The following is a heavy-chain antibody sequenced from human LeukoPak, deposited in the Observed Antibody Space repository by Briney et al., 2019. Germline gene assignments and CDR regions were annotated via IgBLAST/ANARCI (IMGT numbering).Heavy chain of an antibody. J-gene: IGHJ4*02. Sequence: GGSLRLSCAASGFTFTTYSMNWVRQAPGKGLEWVSSITSSSTSMYYADSVKGRFTISRDNAKNSLYLQMNSLRAEDTAVYYCARTYYDILTGYNPYFDNWGQGTLVTVSS. D-gene: IGHD3-9*01. CDR3: ARTYYDILTGYNPYFDN. V-gene: IGHV3-21*01. CDR1: GFTFTTYS. CDR2: ITSSSTSM.